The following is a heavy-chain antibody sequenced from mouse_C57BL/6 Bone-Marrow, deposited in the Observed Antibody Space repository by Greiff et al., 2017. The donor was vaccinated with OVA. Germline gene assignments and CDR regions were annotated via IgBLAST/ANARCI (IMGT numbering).Heavy chain of an antibody. V-gene: IGHV2-2*01. CDR3: ARKGLGRRYFDV. Sequence: VQLQQSGPGLVQPSQSLSITCPVSGFSLTSYGVHWVRQSPGKGLEWLGVIWCGGSSDYNPAFISRLSISKNNSKSQVFFKMNSLQADDTAIYYCARKGLGRRYFDVWGTGTTVTVSS. D-gene: IGHD4-1*01. CDR1: GFSLTSYG. J-gene: IGHJ1*03. CDR2: IWCGGSS.